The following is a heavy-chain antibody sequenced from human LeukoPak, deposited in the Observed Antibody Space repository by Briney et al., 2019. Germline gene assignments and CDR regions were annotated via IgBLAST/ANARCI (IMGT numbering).Heavy chain of an antibody. Sequence: GGSLRLSCAASGFTFSSYWMSWVRQAPGKGLEWVANIKQDGSEKYYVDSVKGRFTISRDNAKNSLYLQMNSLRAEDTAVYYCARGGPLRGQPEDYWGQGTLVTVSS. V-gene: IGHV3-7*01. D-gene: IGHD3-10*01. CDR3: ARGGPLRGQPEDY. CDR2: IKQDGSEK. CDR1: GFTFSSYW. J-gene: IGHJ4*02.